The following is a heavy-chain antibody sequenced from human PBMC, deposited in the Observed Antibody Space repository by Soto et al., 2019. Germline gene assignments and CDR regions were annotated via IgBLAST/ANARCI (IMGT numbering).Heavy chain of an antibody. Sequence: ASVKVSCKASGYTFTSYGISWVRQAPGQGLEWMGWISAYNGNTNYAQKLQGRVTMTTDTSTSTAYMELRSLRSDDTAVYYCARWEPETDFWSGYYDYWGQGTLVTVS. CDR2: ISAYNGNT. D-gene: IGHD3-3*01. J-gene: IGHJ4*02. CDR3: ARWEPETDFWSGYYDY. V-gene: IGHV1-18*01. CDR1: GYTFTSYG.